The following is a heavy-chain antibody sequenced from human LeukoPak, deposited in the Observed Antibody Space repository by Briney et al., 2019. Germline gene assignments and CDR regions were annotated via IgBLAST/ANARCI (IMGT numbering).Heavy chain of an antibody. J-gene: IGHJ4*02. CDR2: IYYSGST. CDR1: GGSISSHY. CDR3: ARGTTAMVNDY. D-gene: IGHD5-18*01. V-gene: IGHV4-59*11. Sequence: KPSETLSLTCTVSGGSISSHYWSWIRQPPGKGLEWIGYIYYSGSTNYNPSLKSRVTISVDTSKNQFSLKLSSVTAADTAVYYCARGTTAMVNDYWGQGTLVTVSS.